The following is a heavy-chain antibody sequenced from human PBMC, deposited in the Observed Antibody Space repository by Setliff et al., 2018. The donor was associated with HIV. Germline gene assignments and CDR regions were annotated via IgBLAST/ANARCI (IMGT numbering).Heavy chain of an antibody. CDR3: ARVITMVWTTFDP. V-gene: IGHV4-4*07. J-gene: IGHJ5*02. CDR1: GGSISSYY. CDR2: IYTSGST. Sequence: SETLSLTCTVSGGSISSYYWSWIRQPAGKGLEWIGRIYTSGSTNHNPSLKSRVTIPLDKSKNHFSLELRSVTAADTAVYYCARVITMVWTTFDPWGQGTLVTVSS. D-gene: IGHD3-10*01.